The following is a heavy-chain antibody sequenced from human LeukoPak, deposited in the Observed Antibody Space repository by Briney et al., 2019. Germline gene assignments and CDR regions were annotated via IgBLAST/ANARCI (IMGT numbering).Heavy chain of an antibody. D-gene: IGHD1-26*01. Sequence: GGSLRLSCSASGFTFSSFALSWVRQAPGKGLEWVSGIIGNGGSAYYADSVKGRFTISRDNSKNTLYLQMNSLRAEDTAVYYCARRRPGVGATFDYWGQGTLVTVSS. CDR1: GFTFSSFA. CDR2: IIGNGGSA. V-gene: IGHV3-23*01. CDR3: ARRRPGVGATFDY. J-gene: IGHJ4*02.